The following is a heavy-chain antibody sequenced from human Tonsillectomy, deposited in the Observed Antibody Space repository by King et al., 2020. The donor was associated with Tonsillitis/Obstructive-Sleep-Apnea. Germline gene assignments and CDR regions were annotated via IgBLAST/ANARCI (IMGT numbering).Heavy chain of an antibody. CDR1: GGSFSGYY. Sequence: QVQLQQWGAGLLKPSETLSLTCAVYGGSFSGYYWSWIRQPPGKGLEWIGEISHSGSTNYNPSLKSRVTISVDTSRNQFSLRLTSITAADTAVYYCAKGGLAHDAFDIRGQGTMVTVSS. CDR2: ISHSGST. J-gene: IGHJ3*02. CDR3: AKGGLAHDAFDI. V-gene: IGHV4-34*01.